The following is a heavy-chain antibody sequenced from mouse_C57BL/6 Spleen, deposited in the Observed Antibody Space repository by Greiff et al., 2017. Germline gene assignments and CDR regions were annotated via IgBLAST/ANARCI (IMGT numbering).Heavy chain of an antibody. CDR3: ASQLGRDAMDY. V-gene: IGHV5-6*02. J-gene: IGHJ4*01. CDR1: GFTFSSYG. D-gene: IGHD4-1*02. Sequence: MLVESGGDLVKPGGSLKLSCAASGFTFSSYGMSWVRQTPDKRLEWVATISSGGSYTYYPDSVKGRFTISRDNAKNTLYLQMSSLKSEDTAMYYCASQLGRDAMDYWGQGTSVTVSS. CDR2: ISSGGSYT.